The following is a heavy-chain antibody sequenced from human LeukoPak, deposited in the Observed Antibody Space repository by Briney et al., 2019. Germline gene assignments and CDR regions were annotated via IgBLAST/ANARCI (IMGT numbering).Heavy chain of an antibody. D-gene: IGHD1-1*01. Sequence: GGSLRLSCAASGFTFTTYSMSWVRQAPGKRLEWVANIKKDGSDKYYVDSVKGRFTISRDNAKNSLYLQMNTLRAEDTAVYYCARDPYNWNDGGYGMDVWGKGTTVTVYS. V-gene: IGHV3-7*03. CDR1: GFTFTTYS. J-gene: IGHJ6*04. CDR2: IKKDGSDK. CDR3: ARDPYNWNDGGYGMDV.